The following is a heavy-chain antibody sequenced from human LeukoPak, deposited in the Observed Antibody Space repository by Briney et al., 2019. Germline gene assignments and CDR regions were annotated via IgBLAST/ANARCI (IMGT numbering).Heavy chain of an antibody. J-gene: IGHJ4*02. Sequence: SETLSLTCTVSGGSISSSSYYWGWIRQPPGKGLEWIGEIYHSGSTYYNPSLKSRVTISVDTSKNQFSLKLSSVTAADTAVYYCAREVSTGITGTVPDYWGQGTLVTVSS. CDR2: IYHSGST. CDR1: GGSISSSSYY. V-gene: IGHV4-39*07. D-gene: IGHD1-7*01. CDR3: AREVSTGITGTVPDY.